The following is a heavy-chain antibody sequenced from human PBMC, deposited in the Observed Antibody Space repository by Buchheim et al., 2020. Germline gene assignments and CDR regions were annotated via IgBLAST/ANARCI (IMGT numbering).Heavy chain of an antibody. V-gene: IGHV3-30*18. CDR1: GFTFSSYG. D-gene: IGHD3-10*01. CDR3: AKDAHYGSGFYGMDV. J-gene: IGHJ6*02. CDR2: ISYDGSNK. Sequence: QVQLVESGGGVVQPGRSLRLSCAASGFTFSSYGMHWVRQAPGKGLEWVAVISYDGSNKYYADSVKGRFTISRDNSKNTLYLQMNSLRAEDTAVYYCAKDAHYGSGFYGMDVWGQGTT.